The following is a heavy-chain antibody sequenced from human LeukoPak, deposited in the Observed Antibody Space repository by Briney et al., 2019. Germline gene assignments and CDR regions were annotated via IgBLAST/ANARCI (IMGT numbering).Heavy chain of an antibody. Sequence: ASVKVSCKASGYTFTSYGISWVRQAPGQGLEWMGWISAYNGNTSYAQKLQGRVTMTTDTSTSTAYMELRSLRSDDTAVYYCATVKEDGYYHYFDYWGQGTLVTVSS. CDR1: GYTFTSYG. J-gene: IGHJ4*02. CDR3: ATVKEDGYYHYFDY. D-gene: IGHD3-22*01. CDR2: ISAYNGNT. V-gene: IGHV1-18*01.